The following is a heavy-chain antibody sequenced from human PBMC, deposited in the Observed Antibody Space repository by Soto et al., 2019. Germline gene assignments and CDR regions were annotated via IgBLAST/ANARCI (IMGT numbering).Heavy chain of an antibody. CDR3: AKDLGSSGWHRYFDY. V-gene: IGHV3-23*01. Sequence: EVQLLESGGGLVQPGGSLRLSCAASGFTFSSYAMSWVRQAPGKGLEWVSAISGSGGSTYYADSVKGRFTIPRDNSKNTLYLQMNSLRAEDTAVYYCAKDLGSSGWHRYFDYWGQGTLVTVSS. CDR1: GFTFSSYA. J-gene: IGHJ4*02. CDR2: ISGSGGST. D-gene: IGHD6-19*01.